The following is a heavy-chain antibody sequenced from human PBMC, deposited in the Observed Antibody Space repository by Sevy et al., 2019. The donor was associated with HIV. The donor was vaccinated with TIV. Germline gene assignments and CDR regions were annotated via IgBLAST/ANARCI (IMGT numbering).Heavy chain of an antibody. CDR3: ARDSDEATRGYAFGL. Sequence: SETLSLTCSVSGGSISSDGYYWSWLRQPPGRGLEWIGYIYFSGTTYYNASLQSRVTISLDTSTNQFSLKLISVTAADTAVYYCARDSDEATRGYAFGLWGQGTLVTVSS. J-gene: IGHJ4*02. CDR2: IYFSGTT. CDR1: GGSISSDGYY. D-gene: IGHD5-18*01. V-gene: IGHV4-30-4*01.